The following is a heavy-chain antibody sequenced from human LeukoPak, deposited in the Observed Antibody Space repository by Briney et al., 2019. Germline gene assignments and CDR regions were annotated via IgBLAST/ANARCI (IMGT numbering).Heavy chain of an antibody. CDR2: IWYDGSNK. Sequence: GGSLRLSCAASGFTFSSYGMHWVRQAPGKGLEWVAVIWYDGSNKHYADSVKGRFTISRDNSKNTLYLQMNSLRAEDTAVYYCARASFGIAVADDAFDIWGQGTMVTVSS. J-gene: IGHJ3*02. D-gene: IGHD6-19*01. CDR1: GFTFSSYG. CDR3: ARASFGIAVADDAFDI. V-gene: IGHV3-33*01.